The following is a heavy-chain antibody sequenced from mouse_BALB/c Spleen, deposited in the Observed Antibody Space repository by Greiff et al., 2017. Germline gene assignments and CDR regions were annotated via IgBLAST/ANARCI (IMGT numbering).Heavy chain of an antibody. CDR2: IWAGGST. V-gene: IGHV2-9*02. CDR3: AREHYRYDDYAMDY. D-gene: IGHD2-14*01. CDR1: GFSLTSYG. Sequence: VHLVESGPGLVAPSQSLSITCTVSGFSLTSYGVHWVRQPPGKGLEWLGVIWAGGSTNYNSALMSRLSISKDNSKSQVFLKMNSLQTDDTAMYYCAREHYRYDDYAMDYWGQGASVTVSS. J-gene: IGHJ4*01.